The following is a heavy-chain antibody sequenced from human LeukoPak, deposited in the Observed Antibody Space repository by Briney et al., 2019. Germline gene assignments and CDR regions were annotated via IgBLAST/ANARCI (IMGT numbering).Heavy chain of an antibody. CDR1: GFTFSTYG. V-gene: IGHV3-33*01. J-gene: IGHJ4*02. D-gene: IGHD1-1*01. Sequence: GGSLLLSCEASGFTFSTYGMHWGRPAPGKGLEGVASIMFDGNNKYYVDSLKGRFTISRDNPRNTLYMQINSLRAEDTAVYYCARAGDSWNDPWYVDHWGQGTLVTVSS. CDR2: IMFDGNNK. CDR3: ARAGDSWNDPWYVDH.